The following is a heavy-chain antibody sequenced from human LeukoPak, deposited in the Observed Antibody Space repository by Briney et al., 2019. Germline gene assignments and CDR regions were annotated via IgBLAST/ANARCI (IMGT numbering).Heavy chain of an antibody. Sequence: ASVKVSCKASGYTFTSYGISWVRQSPGQGLEWMGWISAYNGNTNYAQKLQGRVTMTTDTSTSTAYMELRSLRSDDTAVYYSARDCTAMAKCGYFDYWGQGTLVTVSS. CDR2: ISAYNGNT. CDR1: GYTFTSYG. J-gene: IGHJ4*02. V-gene: IGHV1-18*01. D-gene: IGHD5-18*01. CDR3: ARDCTAMAKCGYFDY.